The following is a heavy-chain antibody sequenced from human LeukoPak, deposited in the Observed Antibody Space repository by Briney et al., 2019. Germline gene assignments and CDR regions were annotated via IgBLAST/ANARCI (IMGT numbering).Heavy chain of an antibody. J-gene: IGHJ6*03. CDR2: INHSGST. D-gene: IGHD6-13*01. Sequence: PSETLSLTCAVYGGSFSGYYWSWIRQPPGKGLEWIGEINHSGSTNYNPSLKSRVTISVDTSKNQFSLRLSSVTAADTAVYYCARRARSGYSSSWYVSYYYYMDVWGKGTTVTISS. CDR3: ARRARSGYSSSWYVSYYYYMDV. V-gene: IGHV4-34*01. CDR1: GGSFSGYY.